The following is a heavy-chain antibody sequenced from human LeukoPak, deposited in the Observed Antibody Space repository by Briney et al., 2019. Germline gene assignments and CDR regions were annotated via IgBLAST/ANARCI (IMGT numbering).Heavy chain of an antibody. CDR2: ISYDGSNK. CDR3: AKDRLRGSYYFDD. J-gene: IGHJ4*02. CDR1: GFTFSGYG. Sequence: GGSLRLSCAASGFTFSGYGMHWGRQAPGKGLEWMTCISYDGSNKYYADSVKGRFTISRDNSKNSLYLQMDSLRTEDTAVYYCAKDRLRGSYYFDDWGQGTLVTVPS. D-gene: IGHD1-26*01. V-gene: IGHV3-30*18.